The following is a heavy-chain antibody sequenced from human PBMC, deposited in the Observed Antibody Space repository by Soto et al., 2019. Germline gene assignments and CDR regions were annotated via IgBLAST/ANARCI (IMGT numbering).Heavy chain of an antibody. CDR2: ISGRGVDT. V-gene: IGHV3-23*01. D-gene: IGHD2-21*02. Sequence: HPGGSLRLSCAASGFSFSSLAMSWVRQALGKGLEWVSSISGRGVDTLYADSVKGRFTISRDNSRNTLYLQVNSLRAEDTAVYYCAKDQTDVTLFDYWGQGTLVTVSS. CDR1: GFSFSSLA. J-gene: IGHJ4*02. CDR3: AKDQTDVTLFDY.